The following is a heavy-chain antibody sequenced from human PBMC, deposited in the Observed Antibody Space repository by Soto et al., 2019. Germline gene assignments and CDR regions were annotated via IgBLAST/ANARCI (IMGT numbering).Heavy chain of an antibody. CDR1: GFSFSLYG. D-gene: IGHD3-9*01. V-gene: IGHV3-33*01. CDR3: ARSTYTTGYHYGIDV. J-gene: IGHJ6*02. Sequence: GGSLRLSCAASGFSFSLYGMQWVRQAPGKGLEWVAVIWYDGSKKYYADSVKGRFTISRDNSKNTLYLQMNSLRAEETAVYYCARSTYTTGYHYGIDVWGQGTTVTVSS. CDR2: IWYDGSKK.